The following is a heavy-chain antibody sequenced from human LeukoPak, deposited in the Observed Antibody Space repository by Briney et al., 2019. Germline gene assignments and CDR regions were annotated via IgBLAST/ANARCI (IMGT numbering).Heavy chain of an antibody. CDR2: ISSSSSTI. J-gene: IGHJ4*02. D-gene: IGHD5-12*01. V-gene: IGHV3-48*01. Sequence: GGSLRLSCAASGFTFSSYSMNWVRQAPGKGLEWVSYISSSSSTIYYAGSVKGRFTISRDNAKNSLYLQMNSLRAEDTAVYYCAREEWLRFNGYWGQGTLVTVSS. CDR3: AREEWLRFNGY. CDR1: GFTFSSYS.